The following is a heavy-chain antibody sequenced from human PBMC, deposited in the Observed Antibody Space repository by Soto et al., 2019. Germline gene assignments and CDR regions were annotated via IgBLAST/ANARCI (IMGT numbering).Heavy chain of an antibody. CDR1: GFTFSTYA. V-gene: IGHV3-33*01. CDR2: VWSDAYTK. Sequence: QVQLVESGGGVVQPGRSLRLSCAASGFTFSTYAMHWVRQPPGKGLEWVAVVWSDAYTKYYVDSVKGRFTISRDNSKNIVYLHVNSLRAEDTAVYFCATSIAVAGYVDYWGQGTLVSVSS. D-gene: IGHD6-19*01. J-gene: IGHJ4*02. CDR3: ATSIAVAGYVDY.